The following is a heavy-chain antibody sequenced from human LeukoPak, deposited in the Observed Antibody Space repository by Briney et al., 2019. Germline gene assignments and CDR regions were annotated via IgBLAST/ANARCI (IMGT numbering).Heavy chain of an antibody. Sequence: AASVKVSCKASGYTFTSYDINWVRQATGQGLEWMGWMNPNSGNTGYAQKFQGRVTMTRNTSISTAYMELSRLRSDDTAVYYCARGGDRGSYRFNWFDPWGQGTLVTVSS. CDR1: GYTFTSYD. D-gene: IGHD3-16*02. V-gene: IGHV1-8*01. CDR2: MNPNSGNT. CDR3: ARGGDRGSYRFNWFDP. J-gene: IGHJ5*02.